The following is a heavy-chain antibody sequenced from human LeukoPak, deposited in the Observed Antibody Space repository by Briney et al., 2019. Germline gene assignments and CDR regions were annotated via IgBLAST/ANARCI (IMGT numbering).Heavy chain of an antibody. J-gene: IGHJ4*02. D-gene: IGHD3-9*01. Sequence: GGSLRPSCAASGFTFSSYWMSWVRQAPGKGLEWVANIKREGSDKYYVDSVKGRFTISRDNAKNSLFLQMNSLRAEDTAVYYCARGTDILTGYLFRFEYWGQGTLVIVPS. CDR2: IKREGSDK. CDR3: ARGTDILTGYLFRFEY. CDR1: GFTFSSYW. V-gene: IGHV3-7*04.